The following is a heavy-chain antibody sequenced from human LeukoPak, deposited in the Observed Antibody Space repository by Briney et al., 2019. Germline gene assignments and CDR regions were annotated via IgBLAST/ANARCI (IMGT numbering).Heavy chain of an antibody. CDR3: ASPDPGIRTNPFDY. CDR2: VSSSSSYI. D-gene: IGHD1-14*01. J-gene: IGHJ4*02. CDR1: GFTFSSYS. V-gene: IGHV3-21*01. Sequence: GGSLRPSCAASGFTFSSYSMNWVRQAPGKGLEWVSSVSSSSSYIYYADSVKGRFTISRDNAKNSLYLQMNSLRAEDTAVYYCASPDPGIRTNPFDYWGQGTLVTVSS.